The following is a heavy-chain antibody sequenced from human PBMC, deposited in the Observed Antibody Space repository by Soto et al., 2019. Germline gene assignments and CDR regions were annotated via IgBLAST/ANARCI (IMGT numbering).Heavy chain of an antibody. CDR3: AHSHGYGLWFGELRPDPFDY. V-gene: IGHV2-5*01. J-gene: IGHJ4*02. D-gene: IGHD3-10*01. CDR2: IYWNDDK. Sequence: SGPTLVKPTQTLTLTCTFSGFSLSTSGVGVGWIRQPPGKALEWLALIYWNDDKRYSPSLKSRLTITKDTSKNQVVLTMTNMDPVDTATYYCAHSHGYGLWFGELRPDPFDYWGQGTLVTVSS. CDR1: GFSLSTSGVG.